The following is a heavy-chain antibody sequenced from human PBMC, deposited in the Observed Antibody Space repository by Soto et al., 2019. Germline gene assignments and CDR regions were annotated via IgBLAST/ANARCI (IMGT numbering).Heavy chain of an antibody. D-gene: IGHD5-18*01. J-gene: IGHJ6*02. CDR3: ASLDTAMVISYYYGMDV. CDR1: GGSFSGYY. CDR2: INHSGST. Sequence: SETLSLTCAVYGGSFSGYYWSWIRQPPGKGLEWIGEINHSGSTNYNPSLKSRVTISVDTSKNQFSLNLSSVTAADTAVYYCASLDTAMVISYYYGMDVWGQGTTVTVSS. V-gene: IGHV4-34*01.